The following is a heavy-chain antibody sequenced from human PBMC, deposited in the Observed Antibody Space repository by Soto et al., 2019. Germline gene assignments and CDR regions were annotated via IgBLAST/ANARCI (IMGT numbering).Heavy chain of an antibody. V-gene: IGHV3-33*01. CDR3: ARAVYGDYESYYGMDV. J-gene: IGHJ6*02. CDR2: IWYDGSNK. CDR1: GFTFGSYG. D-gene: IGHD4-17*01. Sequence: QVHLAESGGGVVQPGSSLRLSCAASGFTFGSYGMHWVRRAPGKGLEWVAVIWYDGSNKYYAESVKGRFTISRDNSKNTLFLQMNSLRGEDTAVYYCARAVYGDYESYYGMDVWGQGTTVTVSS.